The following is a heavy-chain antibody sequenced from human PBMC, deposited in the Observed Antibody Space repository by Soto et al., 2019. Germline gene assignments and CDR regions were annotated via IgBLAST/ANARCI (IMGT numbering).Heavy chain of an antibody. CDR3: AKYSSSWTRAFDI. CDR1: GFTFSSYA. Sequence: PGGSLRLSCAASGFTFSSYATSWVRQAPGKGLEWVSAISGSGGSTYYADSVKGRFTISRDNSKNTLYLQMNSLRAEDTAVYYCAKYSSSWTRAFDIWGQGTMVTVSS. D-gene: IGHD6-13*01. J-gene: IGHJ3*02. V-gene: IGHV3-23*01. CDR2: ISGSGGST.